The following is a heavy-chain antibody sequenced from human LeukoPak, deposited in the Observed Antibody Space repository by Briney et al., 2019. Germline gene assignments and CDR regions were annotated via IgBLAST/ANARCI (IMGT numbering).Heavy chain of an antibody. V-gene: IGHV3-21*01. CDR2: ISSSSSYI. Sequence: PGGSLRLSCAASGFTFSSYSMNWVRQAPGKGLEWVSSISSSSSYIYYADSVKGRFTISRDNAKNSLYLQMNSLRAEDTAVYYCARDDNYGGNTRNFGYWGQGTLVTVSS. CDR3: ARDDNYGGNTRNFGY. J-gene: IGHJ4*02. CDR1: GFTFSSYS. D-gene: IGHD4-23*01.